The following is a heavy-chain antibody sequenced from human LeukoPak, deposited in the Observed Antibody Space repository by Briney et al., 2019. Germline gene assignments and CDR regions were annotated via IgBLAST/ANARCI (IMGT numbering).Heavy chain of an antibody. V-gene: IGHV4-4*07. CDR2: VYSSGST. CDR3: TRDRYSQGPPYYFES. CDR1: GGPISSHY. J-gene: IGHJ4*02. D-gene: IGHD5-18*01. Sequence: AETLSLTCTVSGGPISSHYWSWIRQPAGKGLEWIGRVYSSGSTSYNTSLKSRVTMSVDTSKNQFFLKLASVTAADTAVYYCTRDRYSQGPPYYFESWGQGTLVTVSS.